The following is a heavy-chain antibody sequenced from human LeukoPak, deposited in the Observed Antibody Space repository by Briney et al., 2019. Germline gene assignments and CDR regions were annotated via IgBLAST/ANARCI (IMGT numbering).Heavy chain of an antibody. CDR2: IWSDGTNT. CDR1: GFTFSHYG. CDR3: ARDPVFSDSSGYYFDY. J-gene: IGHJ4*02. D-gene: IGHD3-22*01. Sequence: PGGSLRLSCATSGFTFSHYGMHWVRQAPGKGLEWVAVIWSDGTNTYYGDPVKGRFTISRDNFQRTVYLQMNSLRAEDTAVYYCARDPVFSDSSGYYFDYWGQGTLVTVSS. V-gene: IGHV3-33*01.